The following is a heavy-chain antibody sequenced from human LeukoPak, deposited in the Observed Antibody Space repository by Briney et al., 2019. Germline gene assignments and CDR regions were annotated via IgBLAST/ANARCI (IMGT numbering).Heavy chain of an antibody. V-gene: IGHV1-2*04. CDR2: INPNSGGT. D-gene: IGHD3-9*01. Sequence: GASVKVSCKASGYTFTGYYMHWVRQAPGQGLEWMGWINPNSGGTNYAQKLQGWVTMTRDTSISTAYMELSSLRSEDTAVYYCARGGRGYYDILTDAFDIWGQGTMVTVSS. CDR1: GYTFTGYY. J-gene: IGHJ3*02. CDR3: ARGGRGYYDILTDAFDI.